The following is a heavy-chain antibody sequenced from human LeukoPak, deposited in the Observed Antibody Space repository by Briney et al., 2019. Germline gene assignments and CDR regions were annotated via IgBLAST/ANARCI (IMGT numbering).Heavy chain of an antibody. D-gene: IGHD5-24*01. CDR2: INGGGDTT. CDR3: AHALDSYGYMRFDY. CDR1: GFTFVSYA. V-gene: IGHV3-23*01. Sequence: GGSLRLSCATSGFTFVSYAMTWVRQAPGKGLEWVSAINGGGDTTYYADSVKGRFTVSRDRSTNTLFLQMSSLRAEDSGMYYCAHALDSYGYMRFDYWGQGTLVIVSS. J-gene: IGHJ4*02.